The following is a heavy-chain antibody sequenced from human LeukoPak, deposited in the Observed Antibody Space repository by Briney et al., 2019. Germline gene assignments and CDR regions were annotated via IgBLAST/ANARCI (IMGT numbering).Heavy chain of an antibody. J-gene: IGHJ6*02. CDR3: AKAILYSYGSRRYYHYYGMDV. D-gene: IGHD5-18*01. Sequence: GGSLRLSCAASGFTFSSYAMSWVRQAPGKGLEWVSAISGSGGSTYYADSVKGRFTISRDNSKNTLYLQMNSLRAEDTAVYYCAKAILYSYGSRRYYHYYGMDVWGQGTTVTVSS. CDR2: ISGSGGST. CDR1: GFTFSSYA. V-gene: IGHV3-23*01.